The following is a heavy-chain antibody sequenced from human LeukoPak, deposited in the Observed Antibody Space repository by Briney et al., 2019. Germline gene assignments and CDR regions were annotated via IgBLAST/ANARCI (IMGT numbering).Heavy chain of an antibody. V-gene: IGHV4-59*08. CDR1: GGSISSYY. CDR3: ARAVEMATITWFDP. Sequence: SETLSLTCTVSGGSISSYYWSWIRQPPGKGLEWIGYIYYSGSTNYNPSLKSRVTTSVDASKNQFSLKLSSVTAADTAVYYCARAVEMATITWFDPWGQGTLVTVSS. CDR2: IYYSGST. D-gene: IGHD5-24*01. J-gene: IGHJ5*02.